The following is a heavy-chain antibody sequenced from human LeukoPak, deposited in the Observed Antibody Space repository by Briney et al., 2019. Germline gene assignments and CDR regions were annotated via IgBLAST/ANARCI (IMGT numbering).Heavy chain of an antibody. D-gene: IGHD2-15*01. CDR2: IIPIFGTA. V-gene: IGHV1-69*05. CDR1: GGTFSSYA. J-gene: IGHJ6*03. Sequence: SVKVSCKASGGTFSSYAISWVRQAPGQGLEWMGGIIPIFGTANYAQKFQGRVTITRNTSISTAYMELSSLRSEDTAVYYCARGGPDCSGGSCYSIHYYYYMDVWGKGTTVTVSS. CDR3: ARGGPDCSGGSCYSIHYYYYMDV.